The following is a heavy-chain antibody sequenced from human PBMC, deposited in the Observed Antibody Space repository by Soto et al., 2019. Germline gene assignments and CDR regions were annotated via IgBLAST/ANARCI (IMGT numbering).Heavy chain of an antibody. V-gene: IGHV3-23*01. J-gene: IGHJ4*02. CDR2: ISGSGGTT. D-gene: IGHD6-25*01. CDR1: GFTFSSYA. Sequence: EVQLLESGGGLVQPGRSLRLSCAASGFTFSSYAMSWVRQAPGQGLEWVSAISGSGGTTYYAASVKGRFTISRDNSKNTLFLQMNSLRAEDTAVYYCAKCFVETGGSSGWPWTFHYWGQGTLVTVSS. CDR3: AKCFVETGGSSGWPWTFHY.